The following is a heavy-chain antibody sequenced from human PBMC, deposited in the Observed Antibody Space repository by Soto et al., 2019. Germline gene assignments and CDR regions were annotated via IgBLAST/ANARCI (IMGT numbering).Heavy chain of an antibody. D-gene: IGHD3-10*02. CDR3: ATYHDGAYVPPYDY. CDR2: ISGGGAT. Sequence: EVQLLDSGGGLVQPGGSLRPSCAASGFTFSTYVMSWVRQAPGKRLERVPPISGGGATFYADSVKGRFTSSRDNSKNTRYLKMNSLRDDDLGIYYCATYHDGAYVPPYDYRGQGTLVTVSS. V-gene: IGHV3-23*01. CDR1: GFTFSTYV. J-gene: IGHJ4*02.